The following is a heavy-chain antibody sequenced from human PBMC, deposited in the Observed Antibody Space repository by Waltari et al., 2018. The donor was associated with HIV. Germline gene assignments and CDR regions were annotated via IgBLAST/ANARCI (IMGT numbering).Heavy chain of an antibody. CDR2: ISFDGSNQ. J-gene: IGHJ4*02. V-gene: IGHV3-30*03. CDR1: GLTFRNYG. Sequence: QVQLVESGGGVVQPGRSLRLSCAASGLTFRNYGMHWVRQAPGKGLEWVAVISFDGSNQYYADSVGGRFTISRDNSKKKVFLQMNSLRLDDSALYYCATGQQVWETWSQLDYWGQGTLVIVSS. CDR3: ATGQQVWETWSQLDY. D-gene: IGHD1-1*01.